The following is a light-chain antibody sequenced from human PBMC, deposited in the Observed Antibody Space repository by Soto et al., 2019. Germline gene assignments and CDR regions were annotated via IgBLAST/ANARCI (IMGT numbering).Light chain of an antibody. V-gene: IGKV3-20*01. CDR2: VAS. Sequence: DIVLTQSPGTLSLSPGERATLSGRASQSISRSSLAWYQQRPGQAPRXXIYVASSRETGIPERFSGSGAGTEFTLTTSRLEPEDVDVDYCPHYDSSMWTFGQGTKVDIK. CDR3: PHYDSSMWT. J-gene: IGKJ1*01. CDR1: QSISRSS.